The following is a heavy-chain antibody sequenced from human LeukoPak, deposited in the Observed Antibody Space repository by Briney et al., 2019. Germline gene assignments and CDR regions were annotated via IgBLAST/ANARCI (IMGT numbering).Heavy chain of an antibody. CDR2: IKQDGSEK. V-gene: IGHV3-7*01. J-gene: IGHJ5*02. CDR1: GFTFSSYW. Sequence: GGSLRLSCAASGFTFSSYWMSWVRQAPGKGLEWVANIKQDGSEKYYVDSVKGRFTISRDNAKNSLYLQMNSLRAEDTAVYYCARDAASGNNWFDPWGQGTLVTVSS. CDR3: ARDAASGNNWFDP. D-gene: IGHD3-3*01.